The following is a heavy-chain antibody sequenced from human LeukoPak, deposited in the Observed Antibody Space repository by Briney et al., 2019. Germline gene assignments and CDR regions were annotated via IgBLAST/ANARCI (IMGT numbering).Heavy chain of an antibody. Sequence: SETLSLTCTVSRGSISSSDYYWNWIRQPPGKGLEWIGYIYYGGNTYYNPSLKSRFTISVDTSKNQFSLKLSSVTAADTAVYYCARGLAGRRYSSSVSFFDYWGQGILVTVSS. CDR2: IYYGGNT. D-gene: IGHD6-6*01. V-gene: IGHV4-30-4*08. CDR3: ARGLAGRRYSSSVSFFDY. CDR1: RGSISSSDYY. J-gene: IGHJ4*02.